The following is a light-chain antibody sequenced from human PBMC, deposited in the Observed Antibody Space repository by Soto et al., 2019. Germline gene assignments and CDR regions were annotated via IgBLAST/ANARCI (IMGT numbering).Light chain of an antibody. V-gene: IGLV1-40*01. CDR1: SSNIGAGYD. CDR3: QSYDSSLSVSV. CDR2: GNS. J-gene: IGLJ3*02. Sequence: QSVLTQPPSVSGAPGQRVTISCTGSSSNIGAGYDVHWYQQLPGTAPKLLIYGNSSRPSGVPDRFSGSKSGTSASLAITGLQAEDEADYYCQSYDSSLSVSVFGGGTQLTVL.